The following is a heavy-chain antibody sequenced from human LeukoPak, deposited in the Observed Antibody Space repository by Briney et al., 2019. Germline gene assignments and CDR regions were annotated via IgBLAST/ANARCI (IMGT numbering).Heavy chain of an antibody. CDR2: ISSSSSYI. CDR1: GFTFSSYS. Sequence: GGSLRLSRAASGFTFSSYSMNWVRQAPGKGLEWVSSISSSSSYIYYADSVKGRFTISRDNAKNSLYLQMNSLRAEDTAVYYCARDDPYYDILTGYVYWGQGTLVTVSS. D-gene: IGHD3-9*01. V-gene: IGHV3-21*01. J-gene: IGHJ4*02. CDR3: ARDDPYYDILTGYVY.